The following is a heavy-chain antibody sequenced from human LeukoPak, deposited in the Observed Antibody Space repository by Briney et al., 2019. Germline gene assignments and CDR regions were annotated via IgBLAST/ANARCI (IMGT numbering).Heavy chain of an antibody. CDR1: DGSFSGYY. CDR2: INHSGST. J-gene: IGHJ4*02. Sequence: PSETLSLTCAVYDGSFSGYYWSWIRQPPGKGLEWIGEINHSGSTNYNPSLKSRVTISVDTSKNQFSLKLGSVTAADTAVYYCARHSSMTTVTKRNPEGLDYWGQGTLVTVSS. V-gene: IGHV4-34*01. CDR3: ARHSSMTTVTKRNPEGLDY. D-gene: IGHD4-17*01.